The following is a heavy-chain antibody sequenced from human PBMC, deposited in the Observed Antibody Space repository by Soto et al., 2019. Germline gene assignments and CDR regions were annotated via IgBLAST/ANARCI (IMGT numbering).Heavy chain of an antibody. Sequence: EVQLVESGGGLVQPGGSLRLSCAASGFTFSSYAMHWVRQAPGKGLEYVSAISSNGGSTYYANSVKGRFTISRDNSKNSLYLQRGSLRAEDMAVYYCARDYGDYVFDYWGQGTLVTVSS. V-gene: IGHV3-64*01. CDR1: GFTFSSYA. CDR2: ISSNGGST. CDR3: ARDYGDYVFDY. D-gene: IGHD4-17*01. J-gene: IGHJ4*02.